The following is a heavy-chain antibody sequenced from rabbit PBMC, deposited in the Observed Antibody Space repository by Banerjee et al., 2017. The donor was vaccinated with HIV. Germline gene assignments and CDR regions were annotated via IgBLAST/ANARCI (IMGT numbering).Heavy chain of an antibody. CDR1: GFDFSSYG. CDR3: ARDLTGVIGWNFNL. D-gene: IGHD1-1*01. J-gene: IGHJ4*01. V-gene: IGHV1S45*01. Sequence: QEQLEESGGDLVQPGGSLTLSCKASGFDFSSYGVSWVRQTPGKGLEWIACINTSSGNTVYATWAKGRFTISKTSWTTVTLQMTSLTAADTATYFCARDLTGVIGWNFNLWGPGTLVTVS. CDR2: INTSSGNT.